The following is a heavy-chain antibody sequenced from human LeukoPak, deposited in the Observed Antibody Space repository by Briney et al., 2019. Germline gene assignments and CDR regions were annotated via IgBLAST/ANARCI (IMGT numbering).Heavy chain of an antibody. D-gene: IGHD3-16*02. V-gene: IGHV1-69*13. Sequence: ASVKVSCKASGGSFITYAISWVRQAPGQGLEWMGGIIPIFGTPNYSQKFQGRLTINADESTSTAYMELSGLTSEDTAMYYCARDSVIPDDDDPVPRNWFDPWGQGTLVTVSS. CDR1: GGSFITYA. CDR2: IIPIFGTP. CDR3: ARDSVIPDDDDPVPRNWFDP. J-gene: IGHJ5*02.